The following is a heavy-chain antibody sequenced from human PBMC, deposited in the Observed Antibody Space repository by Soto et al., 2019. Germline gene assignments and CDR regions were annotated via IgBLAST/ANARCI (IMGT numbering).Heavy chain of an antibody. Sequence: ASVKVSCKASGYTFTSYYMHWVRQAPGQGLEWMGIINPSGGSTSYAQKFQGRVTMTRDTSTSTVYMELSSLRSEDTAVYYCARGSKQQRTLFILPHDAFDIWGQGTMVAVSS. CDR3: ARGSKQQRTLFILPHDAFDI. V-gene: IGHV1-46*01. J-gene: IGHJ3*02. CDR2: INPSGGST. D-gene: IGHD6-13*01. CDR1: GYTFTSYY.